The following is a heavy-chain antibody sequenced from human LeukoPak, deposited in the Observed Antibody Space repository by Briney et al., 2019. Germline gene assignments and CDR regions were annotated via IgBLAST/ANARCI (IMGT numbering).Heavy chain of an antibody. CDR3: AKDRGYWVRYYGSGTYGMDV. CDR2: ISYDGSNK. J-gene: IGHJ6*02. D-gene: IGHD3-10*01. CDR1: GFTFSSYG. Sequence: GGSLRLSCAASGFTFSSYGMHWVRQAPGKGLEWVAVISYDGSNKYYADSVKGRFTISRDNSKNTLYLQMNSLRAEDTAVYYCAKDRGYWVRYYGSGTYGMDVWGQGTTVTVSS. V-gene: IGHV3-30*18.